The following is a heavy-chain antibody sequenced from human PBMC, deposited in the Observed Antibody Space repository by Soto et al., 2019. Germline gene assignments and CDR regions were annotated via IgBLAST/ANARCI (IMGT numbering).Heavy chain of an antibody. CDR3: ARSIAVAGNMGGAFDI. J-gene: IGHJ3*02. V-gene: IGHV5-51*01. CDR1: GYSFTSYW. Sequence: GESLKISCKGSGYSFTSYWIGWVRQMPGKGLEWMGIIYPGDSDTRYSPSFQGQVTISADKSISTAYLQWSSLKASDTAMYYCARSIAVAGNMGGAFDIWGQGTMVTVSS. D-gene: IGHD6-19*01. CDR2: IYPGDSDT.